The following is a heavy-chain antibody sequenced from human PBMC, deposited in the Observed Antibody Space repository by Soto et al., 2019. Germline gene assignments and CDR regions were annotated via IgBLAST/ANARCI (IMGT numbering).Heavy chain of an antibody. D-gene: IGHD6-13*01. Sequence: QVQLQESGPGLVKPSETLSLTCTVSGGSMSSYYWSWIRQPPGEGLEWIGYIYSSGSTNYNPSLESRVTISVDTSNNQFSLKLSSVTAADTAVYYCARDRQYSSSWSNWFDPWGQGTLVTVSS. V-gene: IGHV4-59*01. CDR3: ARDRQYSSSWSNWFDP. CDR1: GGSMSSYY. CDR2: IYSSGST. J-gene: IGHJ5*02.